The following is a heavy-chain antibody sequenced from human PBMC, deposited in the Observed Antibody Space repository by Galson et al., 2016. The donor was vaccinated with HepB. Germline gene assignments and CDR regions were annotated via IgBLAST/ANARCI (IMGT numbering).Heavy chain of an antibody. V-gene: IGHV3-74*01. Sequence: SLRLSCAASGFTFTNYWMHWVRQVPGKGLVWVSRILSGGSSTSYADSVKGRVTISRDNVKNTLYLQMNSLRAEDTAVYYCARDGYSYGASTTLYYYYMDVWGKGTTVTVSS. D-gene: IGHD5-18*01. CDR3: ARDGYSYGASTTLYYYYMDV. J-gene: IGHJ6*03. CDR1: GFTFTNYW. CDR2: ILSGGSST.